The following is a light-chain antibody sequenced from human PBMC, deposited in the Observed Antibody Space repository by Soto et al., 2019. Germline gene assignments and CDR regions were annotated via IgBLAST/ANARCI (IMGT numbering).Light chain of an antibody. J-gene: IGLJ3*02. Sequence: QSVLTQPASVSGSPGQSITISCTGTSSDVGSNSLVSWYQQHPGKAPRLMIYEGSKRPSGVSNRFSGSRSANTASLTISGLQADDESEYYCSVYVGSTLVFGGGTKVTVL. CDR1: SSDVGSNSL. V-gene: IGLV2-23*01. CDR2: EGS. CDR3: SVYVGSTLV.